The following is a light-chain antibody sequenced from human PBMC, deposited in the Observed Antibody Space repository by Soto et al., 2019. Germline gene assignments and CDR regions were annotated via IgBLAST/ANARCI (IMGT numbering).Light chain of an antibody. Sequence: QSALTQPASVSGSPGQSITISCTGTSSDVGDYKYVSWYQQHPDKAPKLMIYVNSNRPSGDSHRFSGSKSGNTASLTISGVQAEDEADYYCSSYTSRDTPHVFGTGTKLTVL. CDR1: SSDVGDYKY. CDR2: VNS. V-gene: IGLV2-14*01. CDR3: SSYTSRDTPHV. J-gene: IGLJ1*01.